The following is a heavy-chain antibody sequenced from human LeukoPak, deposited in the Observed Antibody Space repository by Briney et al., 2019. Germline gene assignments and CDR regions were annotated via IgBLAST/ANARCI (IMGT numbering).Heavy chain of an antibody. V-gene: IGHV4-59*08. J-gene: IGHJ6*02. CDR3: ARLRTPNYYHYGKDV. CDR2: IYYSGST. CDR1: GGSISSYY. D-gene: IGHD4-23*01. Sequence: SETLSLTCTVSGGSISSYYWSWIRQPPGKGLEWIGYIYYSGSTNYNPSLKSRVTISVDTSKNQFSLKLSSVTAADTAVYYCARLRTPNYYHYGKDVWGQGTTVTGSS.